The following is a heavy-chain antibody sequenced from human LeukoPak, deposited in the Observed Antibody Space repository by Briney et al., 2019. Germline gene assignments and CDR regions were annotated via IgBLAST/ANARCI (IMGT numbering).Heavy chain of an antibody. V-gene: IGHV3-9*01. J-gene: IGHJ4*02. CDR3: ARGQAVAGTKFDY. D-gene: IGHD6-19*01. CDR2: ISWNSGTI. CDR1: GFIFNNYA. Sequence: GGSLRLSCAGSGFIFNNYAMHWVRQPPGKGLEWVSGISWNSGTIDYADSVRGRFTISRDNSKNTLYLQMNSLRAEDTAVYYCARGQAVAGTKFDYWGQGTLVTVSS.